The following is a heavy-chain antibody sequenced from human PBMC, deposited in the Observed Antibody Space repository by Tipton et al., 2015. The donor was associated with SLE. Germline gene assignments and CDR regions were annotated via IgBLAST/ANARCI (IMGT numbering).Heavy chain of an antibody. CDR3: AKDRPATWNDPYYFDY. J-gene: IGHJ4*02. CDR2: ISDSGSYT. Sequence: SLRLSCAASGFSFRSNAMSWVRQAPGKGLQWVSGISDSGSYTYYADSVKGRFTISRDNSKNTLSLQMNSLRAEDTAVYYCAKDRPATWNDPYYFDYWGQGTPVTVSS. D-gene: IGHD1-1*01. CDR1: GFSFRSNA. V-gene: IGHV3-23*01.